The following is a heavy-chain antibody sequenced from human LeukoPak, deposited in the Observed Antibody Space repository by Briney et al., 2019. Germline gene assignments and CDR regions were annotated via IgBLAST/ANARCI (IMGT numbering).Heavy chain of an antibody. Sequence: ASVKVSCKASGYTFTGYYMHWVRQAPGQGLEWMGGIIPIFGTANYAQKFQGRVTITADESTSTAYMELSSLRSEDTAVYYCARRGLTGSYTRDDYWGQGTLVTVSS. CDR1: GYTFTGYY. J-gene: IGHJ4*02. CDR2: IIPIFGTA. CDR3: ARRGLTGSYTRDDY. V-gene: IGHV1-69*13. D-gene: IGHD1-26*01.